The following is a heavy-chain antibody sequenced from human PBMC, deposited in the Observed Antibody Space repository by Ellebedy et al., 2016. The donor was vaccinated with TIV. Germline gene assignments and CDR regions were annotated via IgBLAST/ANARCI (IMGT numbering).Heavy chain of an antibody. V-gene: IGHV3-15*01. CDR1: GFTFRSAW. D-gene: IGHD4-17*01. CDR2: IKSKIDGGTT. J-gene: IGHJ4*02. CDR3: TTDSEYGDYGERIDY. Sequence: GESLKISCAASGFTFRSAWMTWVRQAPGKGLEWVGRIKSKIDGGTTDYAAPVKGRFSISRDDSKNTLYLQMNSLKSEDTAVYYCTTDSEYGDYGERIDYWGQGTLVTVSS.